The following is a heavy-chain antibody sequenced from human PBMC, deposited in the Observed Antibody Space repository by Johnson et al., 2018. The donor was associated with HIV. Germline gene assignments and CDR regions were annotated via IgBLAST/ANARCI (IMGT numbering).Heavy chain of an antibody. Sequence: QVLLVESGGGVVQPGRSPRLSCAASGFTFSSYAMHWVRHAPGKGLEWVAVISYDGSNKYYADSVKGRFTISRDNSKNTLYLQMNSLRAEDTAVYYCARERGYFGNPAFDIWGQGTMVTVSS. CDR1: GFTFSSYA. CDR2: ISYDGSNK. D-gene: IGHD4-23*01. V-gene: IGHV3-30*04. J-gene: IGHJ3*02. CDR3: ARERGYFGNPAFDI.